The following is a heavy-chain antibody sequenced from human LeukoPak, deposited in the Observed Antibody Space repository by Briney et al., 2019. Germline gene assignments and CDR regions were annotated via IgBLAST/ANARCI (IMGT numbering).Heavy chain of an antibody. CDR3: ARDGYYDSSGYPF. CDR2: IYYSGTT. Sequence: SETLSLTCTVSGGSIGSTSYYWGWIRQPPGKGLEWVGSIYYSGTTYYNPSLKSRVTISVDTSKNQFSLKLSSVTAADTAVYYCARDGYYDSSGYPFWGQGTLVTVSS. V-gene: IGHV4-39*07. CDR1: GGSIGSTSYY. J-gene: IGHJ4*02. D-gene: IGHD3-22*01.